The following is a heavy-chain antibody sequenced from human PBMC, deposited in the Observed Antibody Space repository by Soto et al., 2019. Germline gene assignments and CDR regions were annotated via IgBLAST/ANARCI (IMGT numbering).Heavy chain of an antibody. J-gene: IGHJ5*02. V-gene: IGHV1-69*02. CDR2: IIPILGIA. CDR3: AREYGDRGGWLDP. D-gene: IGHD4-17*01. CDR1: GGTFSSYT. Sequence: QVQLVQSGAEVKKPGSSVKVSCKASGGTFSSYTISWVRQAPGQGLEWMGRIIPILGIANYAQKFQGRVKSTADKSTSTAYMELSSLRSEDTAVYYCAREYGDRGGWLDPWGQGTLVTVSS.